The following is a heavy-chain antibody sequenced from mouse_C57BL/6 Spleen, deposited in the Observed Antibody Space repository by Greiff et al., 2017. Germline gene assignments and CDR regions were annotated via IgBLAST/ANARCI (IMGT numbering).Heavy chain of an antibody. CDR2: ISDGGSYT. CDR3: AKSTTGYAMDY. D-gene: IGHD1-1*01. J-gene: IGHJ4*01. V-gene: IGHV5-4*03. Sequence: EVMLVESGGGLVKPGGSLKLSCAASGFTFSSYAMSWVRQTPEKRLEWVATISDGGSYTYYPDNVKGRFTISRDNAKNNLYLQMSHLKSEDTAMYYCAKSTTGYAMDYWGQGTSVTVSS. CDR1: GFTFSSYA.